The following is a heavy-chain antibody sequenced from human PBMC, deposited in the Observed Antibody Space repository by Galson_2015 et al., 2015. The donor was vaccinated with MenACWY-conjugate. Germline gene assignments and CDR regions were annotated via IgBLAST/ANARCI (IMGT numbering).Heavy chain of an antibody. CDR2: IRGSGGTI. J-gene: IGHJ4*02. Sequence: SLRLSCAASGFTFSGYAMTWVRQAPGKGLEWVSVIRGSGGTIYHAESVKGRFTISRDNSKNTLFLEMNSLRAEDTAVYYCAKKFGSSSWFRGFDSWGQGTLVTVSS. CDR3: AKKFGSSSWFRGFDS. V-gene: IGHV3-23*01. CDR1: GFTFSGYA. D-gene: IGHD6-13*01.